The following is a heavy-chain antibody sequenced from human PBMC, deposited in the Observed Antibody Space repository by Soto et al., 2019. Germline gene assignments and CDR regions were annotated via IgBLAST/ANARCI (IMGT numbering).Heavy chain of an antibody. Sequence: QVQLVQSGAEMQQPGASVRVSCKASGGTFSKYAFSWVRQAPGQGLEWLGGTIPMFGTPNYAQKFQGRVATTENASTAIVYKELSSLSSEATADYCCERPLRDRSYYYGMADWGQGTPVTVSS. CDR3: ERPLRDRSYYYGMAD. V-gene: IGHV1-69*01. D-gene: IGHD3-22*01. CDR2: TIPMFGTP. J-gene: IGHJ6*02. CDR1: GGTFSKYA.